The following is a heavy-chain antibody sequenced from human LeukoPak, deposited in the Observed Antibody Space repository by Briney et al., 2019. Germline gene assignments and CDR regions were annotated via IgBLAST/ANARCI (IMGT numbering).Heavy chain of an antibody. CDR1: GGSFTNYF. CDR3: ARRRVTVIVVSTFDS. D-gene: IGHD3-22*01. V-gene: IGHV4-34*01. CDR2: VADYGSV. Sequence: SETLSLTCAVYGGSFTNYFWSWVRQSPGKGLEWIGEVADYGSVNYNPSLQLRVTISLATSRNTLSLKVSSMTAADTAVYYCARRRVTVIVVSTFDSWGQGTLVTVSS. J-gene: IGHJ4*02.